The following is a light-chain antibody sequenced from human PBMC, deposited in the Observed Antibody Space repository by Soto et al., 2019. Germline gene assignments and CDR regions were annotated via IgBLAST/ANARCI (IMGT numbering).Light chain of an antibody. CDR2: AAS. J-gene: IGKJ1*01. CDR1: QSVSSRS. CDR3: QHYSSSRWT. V-gene: IGKV3-20*01. Sequence: EIVLTQCPGTLSLSPGEGATLSCRASQSVSSRSLAWYQQKPGQAPRLLIYAASKRATGIPERFSCGGSETDFTLTISRLEPGDFAVYYCQHYSSSRWTFGQGTKVDIK.